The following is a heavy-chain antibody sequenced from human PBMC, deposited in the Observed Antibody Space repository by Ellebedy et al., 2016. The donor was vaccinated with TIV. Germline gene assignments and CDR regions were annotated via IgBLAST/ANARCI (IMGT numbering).Heavy chain of an antibody. Sequence: AASVKVSCKASGYSFTSYGVTWLRQAPGQGFEWLGWISTSNGNKKYAQRFQGRVTMTTDTSTATAYMELKTLRSDDTAVYYCARITQGARIVGVTFKDAFDIWGQGTMVTVSS. CDR1: GYSFTSYG. D-gene: IGHD2-21*02. CDR2: ISTSNGNK. V-gene: IGHV1-18*01. CDR3: ARITQGARIVGVTFKDAFDI. J-gene: IGHJ3*02.